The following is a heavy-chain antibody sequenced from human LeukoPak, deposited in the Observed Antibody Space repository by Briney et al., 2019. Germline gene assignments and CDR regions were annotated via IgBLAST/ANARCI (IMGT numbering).Heavy chain of an antibody. D-gene: IGHD2-21*02. V-gene: IGHV1-69*13. CDR2: IIPIFGTA. J-gene: IGHJ4*02. Sequence: SVTVSCTASGGTFSSYAISWVRQAPGQGLEWMGGIIPIFGTANYAQKFQGRVTITADESTSTAYMELSSLRSEDTAVYYCARGGLNSLAYCGGDCYGYFDYWGQGTLVTVSS. CDR3: ARGGLNSLAYCGGDCYGYFDY. CDR1: GGTFSSYA.